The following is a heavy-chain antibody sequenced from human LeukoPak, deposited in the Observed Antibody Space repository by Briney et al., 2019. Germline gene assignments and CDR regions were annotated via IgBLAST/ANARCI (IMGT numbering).Heavy chain of an antibody. J-gene: IGHJ4*02. D-gene: IGHD6-19*01. CDR3: ARDSGPRFDY. V-gene: IGHV4-59*01. CDR1: GGSFSGYY. Sequence: SETLSLTCAVYGGSFSGYYWSWIRQHPGKGLEWIGYIYYSGSTYYNPSLKSRVTISVDTSKNQFSLKVSSVTAADTAVYYCARDSGPRFDYWGQGTLVTVSS. CDR2: IYYSGST.